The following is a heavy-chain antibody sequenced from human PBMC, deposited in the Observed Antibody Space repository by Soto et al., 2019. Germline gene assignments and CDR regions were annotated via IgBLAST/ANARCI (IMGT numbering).Heavy chain of an antibody. CDR2: IWYDGSRK. CDR1: GFTFSDYG. D-gene: IGHD4-17*01. Sequence: QVQLVESGGGVVQPGRSLRLSCAASGFTFSDYGMHWVRQAPGKGLEWVAIIWYDGSRKYYGGSVKGRFTISRDNSKNTLYLQMNSLRGEETAVYYCVRDHLESMATVGTEGYWGQGTLVTVSS. J-gene: IGHJ4*02. V-gene: IGHV3-33*01. CDR3: VRDHLESMATVGTEGY.